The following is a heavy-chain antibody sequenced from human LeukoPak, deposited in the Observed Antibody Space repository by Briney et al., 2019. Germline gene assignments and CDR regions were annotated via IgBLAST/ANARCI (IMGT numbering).Heavy chain of an antibody. Sequence: SVKVSCKSSGGSFNSYTISWVRHAPGQGHLEWMGGVNPFSGTANYAQQFQGRLTIISDESTRTAYMELSSLGSEDTAVYYCARTKRLVGYFFDFWGQGTLVTVSS. V-gene: IGHV1-69*13. J-gene: IGHJ4*02. CDR2: VNPFSGTA. CDR3: ARTKRLVGYFFDF. D-gene: IGHD6-13*01. CDR1: GGSFNSYT.